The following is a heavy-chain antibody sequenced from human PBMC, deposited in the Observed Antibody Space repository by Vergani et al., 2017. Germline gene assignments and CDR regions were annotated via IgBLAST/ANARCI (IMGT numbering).Heavy chain of an antibody. D-gene: IGHD3-10*01. Sequence: QVQLQESGPGLVKPSETLSLTCTVSGGSISSYYWSWIRQPPGKGLEWIGEINHSGSTNYNPSLKSRVTISVDTSKNQFSLKLSSVTAADTAVYYCARAGSYYRHDAFDIWGQGTMVTVSS. CDR3: ARAGSYYRHDAFDI. J-gene: IGHJ3*02. CDR1: GGSISSYY. CDR2: INHSGST. V-gene: IGHV4-59*12.